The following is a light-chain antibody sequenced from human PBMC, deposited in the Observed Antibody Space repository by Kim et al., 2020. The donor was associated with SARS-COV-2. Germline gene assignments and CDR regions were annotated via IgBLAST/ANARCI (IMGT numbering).Light chain of an antibody. J-gene: IGKJ1*01. V-gene: IGKV3-20*01. Sequence: LSLSPGETATLSCRASQTVTSNFLSWYQQKPGQAPRLLIYGASRRATGIPDRFSGSGSGTDFTLTISRLEPEDFAVYYCQQYDRTFGQGTKVDIK. CDR2: GAS. CDR3: QQYDRT. CDR1: QTVTSNF.